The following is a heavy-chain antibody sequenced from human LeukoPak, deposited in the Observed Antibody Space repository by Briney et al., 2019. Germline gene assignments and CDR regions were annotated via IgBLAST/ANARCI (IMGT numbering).Heavy chain of an antibody. V-gene: IGHV1-3*01. CDR3: ARGVGYCSSTSCYGNNWFDP. CDR1: GYTFTSYA. Sequence: ASVKVSCKASGYTFTSYAMHWVRQAPGQRLEGMGRINAGNGNTKYSQKFQGRVTITRDTSASTPYMELSSLRSEDTAVYYCARGVGYCSSTSCYGNNWFDPWGQGTLVTVSS. CDR2: INAGNGNT. J-gene: IGHJ5*02. D-gene: IGHD2-2*03.